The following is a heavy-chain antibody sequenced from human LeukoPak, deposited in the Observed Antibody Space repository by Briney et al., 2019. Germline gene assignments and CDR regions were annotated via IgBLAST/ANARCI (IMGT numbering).Heavy chain of an antibody. J-gene: IGHJ4*02. CDR2: ISTSDGTT. CDR1: AFTFSSYA. CDR3: AKGRTGFSYGYGIDY. Sequence: GGSLRLSCAASAFTFSSYAMSWLRQAPGKGLEWVSSISTSDGTTYYADSVKGRFTISRDNSKNTLYLQMNSLRAEDAAIYYCAKGRTGFSYGYGIDYWGQGTLVTVSS. D-gene: IGHD5-18*01. V-gene: IGHV3-23*01.